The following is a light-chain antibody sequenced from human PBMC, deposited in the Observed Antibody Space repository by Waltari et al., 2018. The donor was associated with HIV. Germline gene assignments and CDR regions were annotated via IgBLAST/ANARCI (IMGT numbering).Light chain of an antibody. Sequence: QSALTQPRSVSGSPEQSVTISCTGPSSDVGGYYSVSCYLQHPGKVPKLIIYEVIKRPSGVPDRFSGSKSGNTASLTISGLQTEDEADYFCCSYAGTYTYVLFGGGTKLTVL. CDR1: SSDVGGYYS. J-gene: IGLJ3*02. CDR2: EVI. V-gene: IGLV2-11*01. CDR3: CSYAGTYTYVL.